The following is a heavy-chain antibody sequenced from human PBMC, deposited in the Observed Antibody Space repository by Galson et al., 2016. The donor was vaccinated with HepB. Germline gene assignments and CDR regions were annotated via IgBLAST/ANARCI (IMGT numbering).Heavy chain of an antibody. J-gene: IGHJ4*02. D-gene: IGHD3-22*01. CDR3: ARLVLYDTSGSYY. Sequence: SLRLSCAVSGFTVSNNYMSRVRQAPGKGLEWVSVMYSGGGTYYADSVRGRFTISRDNSKNTVYLQMNSLRAEDTAVYYCARLVLYDTSGSYYWGQGTLVTVSS. CDR2: MYSGGGT. CDR1: GFTVSNNY. V-gene: IGHV3-53*01.